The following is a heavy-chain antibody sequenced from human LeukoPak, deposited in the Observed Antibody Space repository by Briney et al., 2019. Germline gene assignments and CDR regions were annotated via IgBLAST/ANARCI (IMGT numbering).Heavy chain of an antibody. D-gene: IGHD3-9*01. V-gene: IGHV4-34*01. J-gene: IGHJ6*03. CDR2: INHSGST. CDR1: GGSFSGYY. CDR3: ARGPRYYDILTGYYPPYVDV. Sequence: SETLSLTCAVYGGSFSGYYWSWIRQPPGKGLEWIGEINHSGSTNYNPSLKSRVTISVDTSKNQFSLKLSSVTAADTAVYYCARGPRYYDILTGYYPPYVDVWGKGTTVTVSS.